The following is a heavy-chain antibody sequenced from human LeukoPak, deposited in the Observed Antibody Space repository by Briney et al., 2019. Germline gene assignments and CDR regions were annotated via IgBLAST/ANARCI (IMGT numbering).Heavy chain of an antibody. V-gene: IGHV3-30*18. CDR3: AKDKGGGYVNDGFDI. CDR1: GFTFSSYG. CDR2: ISYDGSNQ. D-gene: IGHD3-16*01. J-gene: IGHJ3*02. Sequence: PRGSLRLSRAASGFTFSSYGMRWVRQAPGKGLEWVAVISYDGSNQYYADSVKGRFTISRDNSKNTLYLQMNSLRAEDTAVFYFAKDKGGGYVNDGFDIWGRGTMVTVSS.